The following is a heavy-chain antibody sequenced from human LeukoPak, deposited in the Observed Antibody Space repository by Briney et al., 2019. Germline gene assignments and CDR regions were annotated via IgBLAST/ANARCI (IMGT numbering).Heavy chain of an antibody. CDR1: GFTFSSCG. CDR2: IRYDGSNK. J-gene: IGHJ6*03. V-gene: IGHV3-30*02. CDR3: AKEGCSSTSCSFPYYYYYYMDV. Sequence: GGSLRLSCAASGFTFSSCGMHWVRQAPGKGLEWVAFIRYDGSNKYYADSVKGRFTISRDNSKNTLYLQMNSLRAEDTAVYYCAKEGCSSTSCSFPYYYYYYMDVWGKGTTVTISS. D-gene: IGHD2-2*01.